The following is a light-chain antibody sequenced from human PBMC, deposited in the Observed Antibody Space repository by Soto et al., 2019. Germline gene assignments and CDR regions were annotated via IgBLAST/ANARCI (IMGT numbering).Light chain of an antibody. CDR2: NDN. J-gene: IGLJ3*02. Sequence: QPVLSQPPSASGTPGQGVTISCSGSSSNIGDNGVNWYQQLPGTAPKLLIYNDNQRPSGVPDRFSGSKSGTSASLAISGLQSEDEADYYCASWDDSLTVLFGGGTKLTVL. V-gene: IGLV1-44*01. CDR1: SSNIGDNG. CDR3: ASWDDSLTVL.